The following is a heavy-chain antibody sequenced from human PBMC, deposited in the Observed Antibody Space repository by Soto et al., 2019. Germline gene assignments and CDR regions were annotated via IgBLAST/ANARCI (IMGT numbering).Heavy chain of an antibody. CDR3: ASGTWLPLPGY. Sequence: SETLCLTCTVSGGSISGYFWSWIRQPPGKGLELIGDIHYSGGTNYNPSLESRVTTSIDTSITQFPLKLTSITAAATADYYSASGTWLPLPGYWGQGTLVTVSS. D-gene: IGHD5-12*01. CDR1: GGSISGYF. J-gene: IGHJ4*02. CDR2: IHYSGGT. V-gene: IGHV4-59*01.